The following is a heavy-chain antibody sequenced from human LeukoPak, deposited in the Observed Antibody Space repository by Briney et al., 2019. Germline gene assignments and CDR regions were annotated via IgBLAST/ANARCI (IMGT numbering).Heavy chain of an antibody. CDR3: ARVGEMASYYRGAFDI. V-gene: IGHV1-18*01. CDR1: GYTFTSYG. D-gene: IGHD5-24*01. CDR2: ISAYNGNT. Sequence: GASVKVSCKASGYTFTSYGISWVRQAPGQGLEWMGWISAYNGNTNYAQKLQGRVTMTTDTSTSTAYMELRSLRSDDTAVYYCARVGEMASYYRGAFDIWGQGTMVTVSS. J-gene: IGHJ3*02.